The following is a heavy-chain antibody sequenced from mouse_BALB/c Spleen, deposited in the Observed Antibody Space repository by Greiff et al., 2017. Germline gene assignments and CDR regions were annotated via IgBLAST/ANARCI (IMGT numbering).Heavy chain of an antibody. CDR1: GFAFSSYD. D-gene: IGHD1-1*02. CDR3: ARQKGGYYGYFDV. Sequence: EVKLVESGGGLVKPGGSLKLSCAASGFAFSSYDMSWVRQTPEKRLEWVAYISSGGGSTYYPDTVKGRFTISRDNAKNTLYLQMSSLKSEDTAMYYCARQKGGYYGYFDVWGAGTTVTVSS. V-gene: IGHV5-12-1*01. CDR2: ISSGGGST. J-gene: IGHJ1*01.